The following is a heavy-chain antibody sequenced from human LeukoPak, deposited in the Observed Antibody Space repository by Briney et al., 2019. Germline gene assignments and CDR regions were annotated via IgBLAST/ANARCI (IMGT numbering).Heavy chain of an antibody. Sequence: PGGSLRLSCAASGFTFSSYSMNWVRQAPGKGLEWVSYISSSGSTIYYADSVKGRFTISRDNAKNSLYLQMNSLRAEDTTVYYCARQISIDSSGYYYVGRGTLYYFDYWGQGTLVTVSS. D-gene: IGHD3-22*01. V-gene: IGHV3-48*04. CDR1: GFTFSSYS. J-gene: IGHJ4*02. CDR3: ARQISIDSSGYYYVGRGTLYYFDY. CDR2: ISSSGSTI.